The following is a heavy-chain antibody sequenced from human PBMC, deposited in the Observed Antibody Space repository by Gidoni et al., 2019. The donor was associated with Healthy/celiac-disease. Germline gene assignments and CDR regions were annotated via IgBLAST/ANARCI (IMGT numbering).Heavy chain of an antibody. CDR3: AKDVPPSGWYGGWFDP. J-gene: IGHJ5*02. V-gene: IGHV3-23*01. CDR2: ISGSGGST. D-gene: IGHD6-19*01. CDR1: GFTFSSYA. Sequence: EVQLLESGGGLVQPGGSLRLSCAASGFTFSSYAMSWVRQAPGKGLAWVSAISGSGGSTYYADSVKGRFTISRDNSKNTLYLQMNSLRAEDTAVYYCAKDVPPSGWYGGWFDPWGQGTLVTVSS.